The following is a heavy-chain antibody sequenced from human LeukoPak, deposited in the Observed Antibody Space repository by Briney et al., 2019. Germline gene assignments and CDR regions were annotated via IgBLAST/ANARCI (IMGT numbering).Heavy chain of an antibody. D-gene: IGHD2-2*02. V-gene: IGHV1-18*01. CDR2: ISAYNGNT. Sequence: GASVTVSCKASGYTFTSYGISWVRQAPGQGLEWMGWISAYNGNTNYAQKLQGRVTMTTDTSTSTAYMELRSLRSDDTAVYYCARTPIVVVPAAIPYYYYYGMDVWGQGTTVTVSS. CDR3: ARTPIVVVPAAIPYYYYYGMDV. CDR1: GYTFTSYG. J-gene: IGHJ6*02.